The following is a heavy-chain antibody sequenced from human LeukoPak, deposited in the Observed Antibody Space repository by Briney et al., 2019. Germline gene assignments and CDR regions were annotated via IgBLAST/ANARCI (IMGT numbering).Heavy chain of an antibody. CDR3: VKAEGGSCYSVGNY. Sequence: PGGSLRLSCAASGFTFSTYAMNWVRQTPAKGLEWVSAICANSGATYYADSVKGLFTISRDNSKNTLYLQMNSLRAEDTAVYYCVKAEGGSCYSVGNYWGQGTLVTVSP. CDR2: ICANSGAT. CDR1: GFTFSTYA. D-gene: IGHD2-15*01. J-gene: IGHJ4*02. V-gene: IGHV3-23*01.